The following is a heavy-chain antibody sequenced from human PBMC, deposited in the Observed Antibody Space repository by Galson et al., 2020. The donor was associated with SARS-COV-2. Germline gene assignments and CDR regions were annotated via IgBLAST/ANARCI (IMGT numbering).Heavy chain of an antibody. V-gene: IGHV4-34*01. J-gene: IGHJ4*02. CDR1: GGSFSGYY. CDR3: LREWDY. Sequence: SETLSLTCAVYGGSFSGYYWSWIRQSPEKGLEWIGKINHSGSADYNPSLNNRVTILLDTSKSQFSLKLTSVSVADTAVYYCLREWDYWGQGTLVTVSS. D-gene: IGHD1-26*01. CDR2: INHSGSA.